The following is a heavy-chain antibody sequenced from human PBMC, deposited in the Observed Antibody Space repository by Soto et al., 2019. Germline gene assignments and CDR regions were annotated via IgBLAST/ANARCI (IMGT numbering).Heavy chain of an antibody. CDR3: ARISLSSYKWIDP. CDR2: IYDNGNT. CDR1: GASMSIYY. Sequence: QVQLRESGPGLVKPSETLSLTCTVSGASMSIYYWTWIRQPPGNGLEWIGYIYDNGNTDYNPSLKSRVAISFDTSKHQFSLNLRSVTAADTAVYYCARISLSSYKWIDPWGQGTLVTVSS. J-gene: IGHJ5*02. V-gene: IGHV4-59*01. D-gene: IGHD6-6*01.